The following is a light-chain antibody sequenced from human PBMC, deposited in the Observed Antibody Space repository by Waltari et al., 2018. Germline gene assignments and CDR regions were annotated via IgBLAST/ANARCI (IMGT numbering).Light chain of an antibody. J-gene: IGLJ1*01. CDR2: EVY. Sequence: QSALTQPPSASGSPGQSVTISSTGPSSHLGRSNYVPWYQQPPGKAPQLIISEVYKRPSGVPDRFSGSKSGNTASLTVSGLQAEDEADYFCNSYAGNNSYVFGTGTKVTVL. V-gene: IGLV2-8*01. CDR1: SSHLGRSNY. CDR3: NSYAGNNSYV.